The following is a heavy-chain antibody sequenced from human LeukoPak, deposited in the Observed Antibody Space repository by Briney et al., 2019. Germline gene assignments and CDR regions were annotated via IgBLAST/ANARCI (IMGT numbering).Heavy chain of an antibody. V-gene: IGHV3-74*01. CDR2: INSDGSST. CDR1: GFTFSSYA. CDR3: VKGYCSSTSCEGVVFDI. D-gene: IGHD2-2*01. Sequence: PGGSLRLSCAASGFTFSSYAVSWVRQAPGKGLVWVSRINSDGSSTSYADSVKGRFTISRDNAKNTLYLQMNSLRAEDTAVYYCVKGYCSSTSCEGVVFDIWGQGTMVTVSS. J-gene: IGHJ3*02.